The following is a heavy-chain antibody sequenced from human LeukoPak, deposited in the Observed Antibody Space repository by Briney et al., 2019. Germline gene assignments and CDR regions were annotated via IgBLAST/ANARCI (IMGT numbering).Heavy chain of an antibody. CDR3: AKEISADYYGSGSYYREGYFDY. V-gene: IGHV3-30*02. J-gene: IGHJ4*02. CDR2: IRYDGSNK. D-gene: IGHD3-10*01. CDR1: GFTFSSYG. Sequence: PGGSLRLSCAASGFTFSSYGMHWVRQAPGKGLEWVAFIRYDGSNKYYADSVKGRFTISRDNSKNTLYLQMNSLRAEDTAVYYCAKEISADYYGSGSYYREGYFDYWGQGTLVTVSS.